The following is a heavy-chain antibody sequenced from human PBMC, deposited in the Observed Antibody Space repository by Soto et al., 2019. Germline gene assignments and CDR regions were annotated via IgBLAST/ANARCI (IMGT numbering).Heavy chain of an antibody. Sequence: QVQLQQWGAGLLKPSETLSLTCAVYGGSFSGYYWSWIRQPPGKGLEWIGEINHSGSTNYNPSLKGRLPIPVDPSKIRFSRRLSSVPAAATAVYYCLYGALAFDYWGQGTLVTVSS. CDR2: INHSGST. CDR1: GGSFSGYY. CDR3: LYGALAFDY. V-gene: IGHV4-34*01. J-gene: IGHJ4*02. D-gene: IGHD4-17*01.